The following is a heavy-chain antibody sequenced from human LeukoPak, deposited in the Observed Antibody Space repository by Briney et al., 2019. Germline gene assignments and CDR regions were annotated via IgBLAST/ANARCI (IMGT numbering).Heavy chain of an antibody. CDR3: AKDQAPGHFDY. V-gene: IGHV3-23*01. CDR2: FYGSGDST. CDR1: GFTFSTYA. J-gene: IGHJ4*02. Sequence: PGGSLRLSCAASGFTFSTYALSWVRQAPGKGLEWVSGFYGSGDSTYYADSVKGRFTISRDNSKNTLYLQMNSLRAEDTAVYYCAKDQAPGHFDYWGQGTLVTVSS.